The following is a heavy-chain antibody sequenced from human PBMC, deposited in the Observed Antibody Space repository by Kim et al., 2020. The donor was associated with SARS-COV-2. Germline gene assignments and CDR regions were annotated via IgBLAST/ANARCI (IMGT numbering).Heavy chain of an antibody. J-gene: IGHJ4*02. V-gene: IGHV3-23*01. CDR3: TKVTGAWY. CDR1: GFTFSSHG. Sequence: GGSLRLSCAASGFTFSSHGMNWVRQAPGKGLEWVSTISDNGHSTYYADSVKGRFTISRDNSKNTLYLQMNSLRDEDTAVYYCTKVTGAWYWGQGTLVTVSS. CDR2: ISDNGHST.